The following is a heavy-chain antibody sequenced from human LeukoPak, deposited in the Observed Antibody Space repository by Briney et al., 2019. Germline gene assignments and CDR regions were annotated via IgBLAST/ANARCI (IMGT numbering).Heavy chain of an antibody. J-gene: IGHJ4*02. Sequence: GGSLRLSCAASGFTFDDHTMHWVRQAPGKGLEWVSLISWDGGSTYYADSVKGRFTISRDNSKNSLYLQMNSLRTEDTALYYCAKDIVIAAAGRGPFDYWGQGTLVTVSS. CDR3: AKDIVIAAAGRGPFDY. CDR2: ISWDGGST. D-gene: IGHD6-13*01. CDR1: GFTFDDHT. V-gene: IGHV3-43*01.